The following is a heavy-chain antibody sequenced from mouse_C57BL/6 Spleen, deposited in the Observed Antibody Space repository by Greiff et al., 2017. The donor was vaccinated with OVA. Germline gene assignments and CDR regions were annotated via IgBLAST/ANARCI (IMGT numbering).Heavy chain of an antibody. CDR1: GFTFSSYA. J-gene: IGHJ1*03. V-gene: IGHV5-4*01. Sequence: EVQRVESGGGLVKPGGSLKLSCAASGFTFSSYAMSWVRQTPEKRLEWVATISAGGSYTYYPDNVKGRFTISRDNAKNNLYLQMSHLKSEDTAMYYCARDGGLRYFDVWGTGTTVTVSS. CDR3: ARDGGLRYFDV. D-gene: IGHD2-4*01. CDR2: ISAGGSYT.